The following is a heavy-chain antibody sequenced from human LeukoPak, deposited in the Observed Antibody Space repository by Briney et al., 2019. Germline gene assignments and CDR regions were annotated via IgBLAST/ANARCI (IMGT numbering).Heavy chain of an antibody. J-gene: IGHJ3*02. CDR3: ARPSEISDEGIAVAGYAFDI. D-gene: IGHD6-19*01. CDR2: IIPILGIA. CDR1: GGTFSSYA. Sequence: SVKVSCKASGGTFSSYAISWVRQAPGQGLEWMGRIIPILGIANYAQEFQGRVTITADKSTSTAYMELSSLRSEDTAVYYCARPSEISDEGIAVAGYAFDIWGQGTMVTVSS. V-gene: IGHV1-69*04.